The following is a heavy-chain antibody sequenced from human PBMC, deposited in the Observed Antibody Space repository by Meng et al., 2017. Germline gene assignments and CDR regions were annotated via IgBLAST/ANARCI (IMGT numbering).Heavy chain of an antibody. CDR1: GYSFTSYW. D-gene: IGHD4-23*01. J-gene: IGHJ4*02. CDR3: ARLDGGKISPDFDY. CDR2: IHPGDSDT. V-gene: IGHV5-51*01. Sequence: GESLKISCKGSGYSFTSYWIGRVRQMPGKGLEWMGIIHPGDSDTRYSPFFQGQVTVSADKSISTAYLQWSSLEASDTVMYYCARLDGGKISPDFDYWGQGTLVTVSS.